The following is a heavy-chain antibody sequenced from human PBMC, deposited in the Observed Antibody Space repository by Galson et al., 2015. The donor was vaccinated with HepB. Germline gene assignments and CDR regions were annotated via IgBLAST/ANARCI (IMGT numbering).Heavy chain of an antibody. CDR1: GYGFTSSW. Sequence: QSGAEVKKPGDSLKTSCKGSGYGFTSSWIGWVRQMPGKGLEWRGIIYPGDSDTRYSPSFQGQVTISADKSTSTAYLQWSSLKASDTGMYYCARTSYGSYYIFAFDIWGQGTMVTVSS. J-gene: IGHJ3*02. CDR3: ARTSYGSYYIFAFDI. CDR2: IYPGDSDT. D-gene: IGHD1-26*01. V-gene: IGHV5-51*03.